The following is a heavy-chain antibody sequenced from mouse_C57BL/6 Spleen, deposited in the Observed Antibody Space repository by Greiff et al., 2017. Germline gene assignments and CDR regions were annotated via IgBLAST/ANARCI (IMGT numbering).Heavy chain of an antibody. CDR3: AISPGAY. Sequence: VQLQQSGPELVKPGASVKIPCKASGYTFTDYNMDWVKQSHGKSLGWIGDINPNNGGTIYNQKFKGKATLTIDKSSSTAYIELRCLTSEDTAGYYCAISPGAYWGQGTLVTVSA. J-gene: IGHJ3*01. V-gene: IGHV1-18*01. CDR2: INPNNGGT. CDR1: GYTFTDYN.